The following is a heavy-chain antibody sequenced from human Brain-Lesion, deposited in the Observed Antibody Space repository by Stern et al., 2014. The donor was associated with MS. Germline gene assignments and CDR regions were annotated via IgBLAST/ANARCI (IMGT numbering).Heavy chain of an antibody. Sequence: EVQLVDSGVEVKKPGESLKISCEGSGYTFDTYWIGWVRQMPGKGLEWMGLISHEDSVIRYSPSCQGQVTISVDKSINTAYLQWSSLKASDSAMYFCARSIGYCSGSRCYSNYFYGMDVWGQGTTVTVSS. J-gene: IGHJ6*02. D-gene: IGHD2-15*01. CDR3: ARSIGYCSGSRCYSNYFYGMDV. CDR1: GYTFDTYW. CDR2: ISHEDSVI. V-gene: IGHV5-51*03.